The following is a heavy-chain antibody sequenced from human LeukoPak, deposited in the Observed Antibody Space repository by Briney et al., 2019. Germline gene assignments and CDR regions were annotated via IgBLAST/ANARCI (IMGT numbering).Heavy chain of an antibody. D-gene: IGHD6-19*01. Sequence: TGGSLRLSCAASGFTFSSYWMHWVRQAPGKGLVWVSRINSDGSSTSYADSVKGRFTISRDNAKNTLYLQMNSLRAEDTAVYYCALQSVAGTKLHDYWGQGTLVTVSS. CDR2: INSDGSST. J-gene: IGHJ4*02. CDR1: GFTFSSYW. V-gene: IGHV3-74*01. CDR3: ALQSVAGTKLHDY.